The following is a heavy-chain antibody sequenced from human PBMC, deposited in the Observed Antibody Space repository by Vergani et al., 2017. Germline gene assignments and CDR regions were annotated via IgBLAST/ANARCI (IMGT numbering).Heavy chain of an antibody. D-gene: IGHD2-2*02. J-gene: IGHJ4*02. CDR1: GYSFTSYW. CDR2: IYPGDPDT. V-gene: IGHV5-51*03. Sequence: EVQLVQSGAEVKKPGESLKISCKGSGYSFTSYWIAWVRQMPGKGLEWMGIIYPGDPDTRYSPSFQGQVTISADKSISTAYLQWSSLKASDTAMYYCARESPGVPAARPFDYWGQGTLVTVSS. CDR3: ARESPGVPAARPFDY.